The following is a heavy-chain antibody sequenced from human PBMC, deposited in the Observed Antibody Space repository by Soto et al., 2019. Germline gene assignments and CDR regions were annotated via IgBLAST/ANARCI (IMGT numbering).Heavy chain of an antibody. CDR3: AKDRGAYDSSGPFDY. V-gene: IGHV3-30-3*01. J-gene: IGHJ4*02. D-gene: IGHD3-22*01. CDR1: GFTFSSYA. Sequence: SLRLSCAASGFTFSSYAMHWVRQAPGKGLEWVAVISYDGSNKYYADSVKGRFTISRDNSKNTVYLQMNSLRAEDTAVYYCAKDRGAYDSSGPFDYWGQGTLVTVSS. CDR2: ISYDGSNK.